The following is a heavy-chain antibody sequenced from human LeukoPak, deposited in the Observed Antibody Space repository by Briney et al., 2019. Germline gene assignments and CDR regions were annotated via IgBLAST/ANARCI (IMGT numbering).Heavy chain of an antibody. J-gene: IGHJ4*02. Sequence: ASVKVSCKASGYTFTSYDINWVRQATAQGVEGMGWMNPNSGNTGYAQKFQGRVTMTRNTSISTAYMELSSLRSEDTAVYYCARGPGWSAGGDYWGQGTLVTVSS. V-gene: IGHV1-8*01. CDR1: GYTFTSYD. CDR3: ARGPGWSAGGDY. D-gene: IGHD2-15*01. CDR2: MNPNSGNT.